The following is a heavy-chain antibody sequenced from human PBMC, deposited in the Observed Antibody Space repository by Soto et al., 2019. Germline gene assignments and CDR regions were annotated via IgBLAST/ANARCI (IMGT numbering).Heavy chain of an antibody. Sequence: GASVKVSCKASGGTFSSYAISWVRQAPGQGLEWMGGIIPIFGTANYAQKFQGRVTITADESTSTAYMELSSLRSEDTAVYYCARLYCISTSCPHTSWGQGTTVTVS. J-gene: IGHJ6*02. D-gene: IGHD2-2*01. CDR1: GGTFSSYA. CDR3: ARLYCISTSCPHTS. CDR2: IIPIFGTA. V-gene: IGHV1-69*13.